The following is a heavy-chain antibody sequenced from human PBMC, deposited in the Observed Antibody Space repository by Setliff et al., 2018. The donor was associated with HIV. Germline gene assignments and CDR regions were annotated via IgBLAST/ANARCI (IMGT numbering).Heavy chain of an antibody. Sequence: SETLSLTCSVSGASINNGDYYWSWIRQSPGEGLEWIGYIYYSGYYKAYYDSNPALKSRFSASLDTSRNQFSLELQSMTAADTAMYYCARAISFDFPSGLKGTFDVWGRGTMVTVSS. D-gene: IGHD3-16*01. CDR3: ARAISFDFPSGLKGTFDV. V-gene: IGHV4-30-4*01. J-gene: IGHJ3*01. CDR1: GASINNGDYY. CDR2: IYYSGYYKA.